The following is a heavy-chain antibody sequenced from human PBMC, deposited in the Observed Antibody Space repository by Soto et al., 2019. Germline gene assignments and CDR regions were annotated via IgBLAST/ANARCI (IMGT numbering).Heavy chain of an antibody. Sequence: SVKVSCKASGGTFSSYAISWVRQAPGQGLEWMGGIIPIFGTANYAQKFQGRVTITADKSTSTAYMELSGLRSGDTAVYYCARGISYDSPLGPWGQGTLVTVSS. CDR3: ARGISYDSPLGP. V-gene: IGHV1-69*06. J-gene: IGHJ5*02. CDR2: IIPIFGTA. CDR1: GGTFSSYA. D-gene: IGHD3-22*01.